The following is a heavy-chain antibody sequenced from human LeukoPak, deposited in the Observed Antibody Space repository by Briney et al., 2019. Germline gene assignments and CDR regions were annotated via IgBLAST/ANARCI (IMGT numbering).Heavy chain of an antibody. J-gene: IGHJ6*03. CDR2: ISSSGSTI. CDR3: ARVYGSGSYWPAKRDYYYYMDV. CDR1: GFTFSSYE. Sequence: GGSLRLSCAASGFTFSSYEMNWVRQAPGKGLGWGSYISSSGSTIYYADSVKGRFTISRDNAKNSLYLQMDSLRAEDTAVYYCARVYGSGSYWPAKRDYYYYMDVWGKGTTVTISS. V-gene: IGHV3-48*03. D-gene: IGHD3-10*01.